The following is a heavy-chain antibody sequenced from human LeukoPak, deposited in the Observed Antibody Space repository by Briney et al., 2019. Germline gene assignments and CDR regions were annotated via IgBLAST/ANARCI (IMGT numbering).Heavy chain of an antibody. J-gene: IGHJ4*02. CDR2: IRSKAYGGTT. CDR3: TRVWLQYFDY. CDR1: GFSFPYG. V-gene: IGHV3-49*04. Sequence: GGSLRLSCEASGFSFPYGMSWVRQAPGKGLEWVGFIRSKAYGGTTEYAASVKGRFTISRDDSKSIAYLQMNSLRTDDTAVYYCTRVWLQYFDYWGQGTLVTVSS. D-gene: IGHD5-24*01.